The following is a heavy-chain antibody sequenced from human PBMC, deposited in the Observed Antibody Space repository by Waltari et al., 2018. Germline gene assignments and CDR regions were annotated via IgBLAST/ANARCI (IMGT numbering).Heavy chain of an antibody. J-gene: IGHJ3*02. Sequence: QVQLQESGPGLVKPSETLSLTCTVSGGSISSYYWSWIRQPPGKGLEWIGYIYYSGSTNYNPSLKSRVTISVDTSKNQFSLKLSSVTAADTAVYYCARGYDSSGYYYLNDAFDIWGQGTMVTVSS. V-gene: IGHV4-59*01. CDR1: GGSISSYY. CDR2: IYYSGST. D-gene: IGHD3-22*01. CDR3: ARGYDSSGYYYLNDAFDI.